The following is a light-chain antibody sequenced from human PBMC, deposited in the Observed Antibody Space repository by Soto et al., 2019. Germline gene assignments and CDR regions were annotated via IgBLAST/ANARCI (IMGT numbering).Light chain of an antibody. V-gene: IGKV1-9*01. Sequence: QLTHSPSSLSASVGDRVTMTGRASQGISRDLAWYQQKPGKAPKLLIFAATTLPSGVPSRFSRSGSGTDFTLSTSRLQHEHFATDYCQQLYSYPASGPGNKVDIK. CDR2: AAT. J-gene: IGKJ3*01. CDR1: QGISRD. CDR3: QQLYSYPA.